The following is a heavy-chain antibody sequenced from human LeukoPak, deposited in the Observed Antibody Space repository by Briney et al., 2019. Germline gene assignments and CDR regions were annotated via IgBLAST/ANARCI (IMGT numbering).Heavy chain of an antibody. CDR1: GGTFSSYA. V-gene: IGHV1-69*04. D-gene: IGHD1-14*01. J-gene: IGHJ3*02. CDR3: AREPEIYAFDI. CDR2: IIPILGIA. Sequence: GASVKVSCKASGGTFSSYAISWVRQAPGQGLEWMGRIIPILGIANYAQKFQGRVTITADKSTSTAYMELSSLRSDDTAVYYCAREPEIYAFDIWGQGTMVTVSS.